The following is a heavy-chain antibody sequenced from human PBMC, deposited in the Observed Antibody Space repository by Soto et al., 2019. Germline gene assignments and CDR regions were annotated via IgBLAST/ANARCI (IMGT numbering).Heavy chain of an antibody. CDR3: ARHFVAVVIKGWGY. D-gene: IGHD3-22*01. CDR1: GGSINRSNYY. CDR2: IYYNGNA. J-gene: IGHJ4*02. Sequence: QLQLQESGPGLVKPSETLSLSCSVSGGSINRSNYYWDWIRQPPGMGLEWIGTIYYNGNAYYNPSLKSRVTMSVDTSKNQFSLKLISVTAADTAVYYCARHFVAVVIKGWGYWGQGTLVTVSS. V-gene: IGHV4-39*01.